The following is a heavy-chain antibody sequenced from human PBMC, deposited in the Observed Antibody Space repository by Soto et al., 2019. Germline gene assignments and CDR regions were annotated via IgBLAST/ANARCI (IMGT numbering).Heavy chain of an antibody. J-gene: IGHJ5*02. CDR2: IYYSGST. V-gene: IGHV4-39*07. D-gene: IGHD3-22*01. CDR1: GGSISSSSYY. Sequence: SETLSLTCTVSGGSISSSSYYWGWIRQPPGKGLEWIGSIYYSGSTYYNPSLGSRVTFSVDASKNQFSLNLSSVTAADTAVYYCARGFYDTGGYSSPFDIWGQGILVTVSS. CDR3: ARGFYDTGGYSSPFDI.